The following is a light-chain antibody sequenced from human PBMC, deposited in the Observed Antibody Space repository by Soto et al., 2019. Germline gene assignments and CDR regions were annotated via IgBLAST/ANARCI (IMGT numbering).Light chain of an antibody. Sequence: DIQMTQSPSSLSASVGDKFTITCRASQSISSSLNWYQQKSGKAPNLLIYGVSRLQGGVPSRFSGGGSGTDFTLSISSLQPEDFATYYCQQSYTAPSITFGQGTRLEIK. V-gene: IGKV1-39*01. CDR2: GVS. J-gene: IGKJ5*01. CDR1: QSISSS. CDR3: QQSYTAPSIT.